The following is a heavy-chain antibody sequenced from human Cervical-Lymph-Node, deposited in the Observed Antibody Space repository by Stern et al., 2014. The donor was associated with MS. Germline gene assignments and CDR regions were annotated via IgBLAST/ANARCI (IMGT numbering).Heavy chain of an antibody. Sequence: QVQLVQSGAEVKKPGASVKVSCKASGYTFRDYGITWVRQAPGQGLECMGWISAYNGKTNYAQMLQGRVTMTTDTSTSTAYMELRSLSSDDAAVYYCARSSFSNSSLFDYWGQGTLLTVSS. CDR3: ARSSFSNSSLFDY. V-gene: IGHV1-18*01. CDR2: ISAYNGKT. D-gene: IGHD6-6*01. J-gene: IGHJ4*02. CDR1: GYTFRDYG.